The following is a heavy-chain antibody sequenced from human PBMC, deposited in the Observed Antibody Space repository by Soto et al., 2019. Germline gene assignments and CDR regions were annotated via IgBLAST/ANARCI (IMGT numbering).Heavy chain of an antibody. V-gene: IGHV3-23*01. J-gene: IGHJ6*02. CDR1: GFSFREYA. CDR3: AKVGWPRSRQVGDA. Sequence: EVQLLESGGGLVQPGESLRLSCAASGFSFREYAMSWVRQAPGKGLEWLSSISGSGDNTYYADSVKGRFTISRDNSKNTLYLQMNSLRAEDTAVYYCAKVGWPRSRQVGDAWGQGTTVIVSS. CDR2: ISGSGDNT. D-gene: IGHD5-12*01.